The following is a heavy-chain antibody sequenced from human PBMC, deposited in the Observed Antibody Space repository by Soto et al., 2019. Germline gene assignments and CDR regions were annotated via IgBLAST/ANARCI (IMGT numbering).Heavy chain of an antibody. Sequence: SETLSLTCTVSGGSISSYYWSWIRQPPGKGLEWIGYIYYSGSTNYNPPLKSRVTISVDTSKNQFSLKLSSVTAADTAVYYCARGGGISDFDYWGQGTLVTVSS. D-gene: IGHD2-15*01. J-gene: IGHJ4*02. CDR2: IYYSGST. CDR1: GGSISSYY. V-gene: IGHV4-59*01. CDR3: ARGGGISDFDY.